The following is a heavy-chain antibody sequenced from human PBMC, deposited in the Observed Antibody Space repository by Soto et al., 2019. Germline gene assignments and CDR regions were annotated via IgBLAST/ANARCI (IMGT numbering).Heavy chain of an antibody. CDR3: ARLGDSNYPYYYYMDV. CDR2: IYPGDSDT. J-gene: IGHJ6*03. Sequence: PGESLKISCKGSGYSFTSYWIGWVRQMPGKGLEWMGIIYPGDSDTRYSPSFQGQVTISADKSISTAYLQWSSLKASDTAMYYCARLGDSNYPYYYYMDVWGKGTTVTVSS. D-gene: IGHD4-4*01. CDR1: GYSFTSYW. V-gene: IGHV5-51*01.